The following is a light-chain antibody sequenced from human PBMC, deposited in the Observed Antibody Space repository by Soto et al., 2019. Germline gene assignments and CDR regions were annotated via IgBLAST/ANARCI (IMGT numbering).Light chain of an antibody. CDR1: SSDVGGYNY. J-gene: IGLJ1*01. Sequence: QSVLTQPASVSGSPGQSITISCTGTSSDVGGYNYVSWYQQHPGKAPKLMIYDVSNRPSGVSNRFSGSKYGNTASLTISGLQAEYDADYYCSSYTSSSTLYVFGTGTKVTVL. CDR3: SSYTSSSTLYV. CDR2: DVS. V-gene: IGLV2-14*01.